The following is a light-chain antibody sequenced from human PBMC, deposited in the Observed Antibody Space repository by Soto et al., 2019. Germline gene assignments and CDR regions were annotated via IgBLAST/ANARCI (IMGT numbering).Light chain of an antibody. J-gene: IGKJ4*01. CDR2: DAS. CDR3: QQYDNLPFG. CDR1: QSVSSY. V-gene: IGKV3-11*01. Sequence: EIVLTQSPATLSLSPGERATLSCRASQSVSSYLAWYQQKPGQAPRLLIYDASNRATGIPARFSGSGSGTDFTLTISSLEPEDFATYYCQQYDNLPFGFGGGTKVEIK.